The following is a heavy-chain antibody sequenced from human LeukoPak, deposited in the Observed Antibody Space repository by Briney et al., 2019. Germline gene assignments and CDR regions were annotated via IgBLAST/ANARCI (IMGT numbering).Heavy chain of an antibody. CDR3: ARWYYDSSGYRYFDY. CDR1: GGSFSGYY. CDR2: INHSGST. J-gene: IGHJ4*02. D-gene: IGHD3-22*01. V-gene: IGHV4-34*01. Sequence: SETLSLTCAVYGGSFSGYYWSWIRQPPGKGLEWIGEINHSGSTNYNPSLKSRVTISVDTSKNQFSLKLSSVTAADTAVFFCARWYYDSSGYRYFDYWGQGTLVTVSS.